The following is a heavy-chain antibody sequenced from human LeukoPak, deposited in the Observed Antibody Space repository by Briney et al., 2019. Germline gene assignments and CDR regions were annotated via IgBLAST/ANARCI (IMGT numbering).Heavy chain of an antibody. CDR2: IFHSGST. V-gene: IGHV4-34*10. Sequence: NPSETLSLTCAVYGGSFSDSYWSWIRQPPGKGREWIGYIFHSGSTFYNPSLKSRITMSVDTSKNQFSLKLSSVTAADTAVYYCARGELLYHYWGQGALVTVSS. CDR3: ARGELLYHY. J-gene: IGHJ4*02. CDR1: GGSFSDSY. D-gene: IGHD2-15*01.